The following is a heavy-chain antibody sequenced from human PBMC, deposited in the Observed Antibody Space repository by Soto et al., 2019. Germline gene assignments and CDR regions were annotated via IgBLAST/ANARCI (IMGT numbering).Heavy chain of an antibody. V-gene: IGHV3-74*01. J-gene: IGHJ4*02. CDR1: GFTFSSYW. Sequence: GGSLRLSCAASGFTFSSYWMHWVRQAPGKGLVWVSRIKGDGSETNYADSVKGRFTISRDNAKSTLYLQLNSLRAEDTAVYYCIRGNSGYGNFDYWGQGNRVTVSS. D-gene: IGHD5-12*01. CDR3: IRGNSGYGNFDY. CDR2: IKGDGSET.